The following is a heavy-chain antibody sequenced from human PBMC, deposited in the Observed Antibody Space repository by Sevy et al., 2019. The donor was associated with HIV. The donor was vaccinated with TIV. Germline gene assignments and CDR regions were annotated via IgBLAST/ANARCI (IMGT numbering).Heavy chain of an antibody. CDR1: GFTFSTYT. J-gene: IGHJ3*02. Sequence: GGSLRLSCAASGFTFSTYTMNWVRQAPGKGLEWVSSITSSSNYIYYADSVKDRFTIARDNAKDSVYLQMNSLRAGDTAVYYCARPYGSGSWEAFDIWGQGTMVTVSS. V-gene: IGHV3-21*01. CDR2: ITSSSNYI. D-gene: IGHD3-10*01. CDR3: ARPYGSGSWEAFDI.